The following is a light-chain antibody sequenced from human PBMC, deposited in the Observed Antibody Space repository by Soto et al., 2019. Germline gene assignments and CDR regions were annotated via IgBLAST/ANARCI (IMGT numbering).Light chain of an antibody. Sequence: QSVLTQPPSASGSPGQSVTISCTGTSSDVGGDNYVSWYQQHPGKAPKLMIYEVTKRPSGVPDRFSGSKSGNTASLTVSGLQVEDESDYSCSSIKVFGGGTKLTVL. J-gene: IGLJ2*01. CDR3: SSIKV. CDR1: SSDVGGDNY. V-gene: IGLV2-8*01. CDR2: EVT.